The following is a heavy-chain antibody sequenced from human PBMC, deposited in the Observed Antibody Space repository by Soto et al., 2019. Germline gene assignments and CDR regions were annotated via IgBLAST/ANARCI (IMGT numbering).Heavy chain of an antibody. D-gene: IGHD3-22*01. Sequence: EVQLLESGGGLVQPGGSLRLSCAASGFTFSSYAMSWVRQAPGKGLEWVSAISGSGGSTYYADSVKGRFTISRDNSKNTLYLQMNSLRADDTAVYYCAKHDSSGYQSYYYYYGMDVWGQGTTVTVSS. V-gene: IGHV3-23*01. J-gene: IGHJ6*02. CDR3: AKHDSSGYQSYYYYYGMDV. CDR2: ISGSGGST. CDR1: GFTFSSYA.